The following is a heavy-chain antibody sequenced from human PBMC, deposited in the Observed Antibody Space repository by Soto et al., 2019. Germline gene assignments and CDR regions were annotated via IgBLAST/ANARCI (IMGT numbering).Heavy chain of an antibody. CDR2: IYYSGST. J-gene: IGHJ2*01. V-gene: IGHV4-61*01. CDR1: GGSVSSGSYY. CDR3: ARSHMPPDWYFDL. D-gene: IGHD2-2*01. Sequence: QVQLQESGPGLVKPSETLSLTCTVSGGSVSSGSYYWSWIRQPPGKGLEWIGYIYYSGSTNYNPSRKSRVTISVDTSKTQFSLKLSSVTAADTAVYYCARSHMPPDWYFDLWGRGTLVTVSS.